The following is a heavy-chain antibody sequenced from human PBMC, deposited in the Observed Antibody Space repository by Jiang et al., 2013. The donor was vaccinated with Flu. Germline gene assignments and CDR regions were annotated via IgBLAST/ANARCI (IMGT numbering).Heavy chain of an antibody. CDR1: GFTFGDYA. V-gene: IGHV3-49*04. J-gene: IGHJ4*02. D-gene: IGHD5-24*01. CDR3: TREGEMATITAFDY. CDR2: IRSKAYGGTT. Sequence: GGGLVQPGRSLRLSCTASGFTFGDYAMSWVRQAPGKGLEWVGFIRSKAYGGTTEYAASVKGRFTISRDDSKSIAYLQMNSLKTEDTAVYYCTREGEMATITAFDYWGQGTLVTVSS.